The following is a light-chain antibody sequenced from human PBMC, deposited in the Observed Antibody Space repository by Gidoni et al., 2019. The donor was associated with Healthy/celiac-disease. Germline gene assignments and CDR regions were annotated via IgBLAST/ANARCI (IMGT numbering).Light chain of an antibody. J-gene: IGLJ2*01. Sequence: SVLTQPPPVSGAPGQRVTISCTGSSSNIGAGYDVHWYQQLPGPAPKLLIYGNSNRPSGVPDRFSGSKSGTSASLAITGLQAEDEAEYYCQSYDSSLSAHVVFGGGTKLTVL. CDR1: SSNIGAGYD. V-gene: IGLV1-40*01. CDR2: GNS. CDR3: QSYDSSLSAHVV.